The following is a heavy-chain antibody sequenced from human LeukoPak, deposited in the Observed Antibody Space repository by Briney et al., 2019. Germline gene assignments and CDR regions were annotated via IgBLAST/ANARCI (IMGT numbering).Heavy chain of an antibody. Sequence: GGTLRLSCAASGFTFSSYWMSWVRQAPGEGLEWVAKINQDGTEKAYVDSVRGRFTISRDNAKNSLFLQMNSLRAEDTAVYYCARDWEQQLATISMDVWGQGTTVTVSS. CDR3: ARDWEQQLATISMDV. CDR1: GFTFSSYW. D-gene: IGHD6-13*01. CDR2: INQDGTEK. V-gene: IGHV3-7*03. J-gene: IGHJ6*02.